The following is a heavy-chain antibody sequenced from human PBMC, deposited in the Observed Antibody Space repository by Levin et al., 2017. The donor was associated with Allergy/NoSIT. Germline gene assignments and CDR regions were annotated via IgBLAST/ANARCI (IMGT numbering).Heavy chain of an antibody. CDR2: VKEDGSET. Sequence: GSLRLSCAASGFSFSYYWMTWVRQAPGKGLEWVANVKEDGSETYYVDSVKGRFTISRDNAKNSLYLQMNSLRVEDTAVYYCGTGRRSGWPLDYWGQGILVTVSS. CDR3: GTGRRSGWPLDY. J-gene: IGHJ4*02. CDR1: GFSFSYYW. V-gene: IGHV3-7*01. D-gene: IGHD6-19*01.